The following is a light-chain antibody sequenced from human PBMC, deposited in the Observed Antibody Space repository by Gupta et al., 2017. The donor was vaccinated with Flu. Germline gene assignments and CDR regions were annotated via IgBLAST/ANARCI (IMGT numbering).Light chain of an antibody. CDR1: QSLSHNY. V-gene: IGKV3-20*01. J-gene: IGKJ2*01. CDR2: GAS. Sequence: GSLSLSPGERGTRSCRASQSLSHNYLAWYQQKLGQPPRLLIYGASNSATGIPDRFSGSGSGTDFTLTISRLEPEDFGVYYCQQVGSSPYTFGQGSKLEIK. CDR3: QQVGSSPYT.